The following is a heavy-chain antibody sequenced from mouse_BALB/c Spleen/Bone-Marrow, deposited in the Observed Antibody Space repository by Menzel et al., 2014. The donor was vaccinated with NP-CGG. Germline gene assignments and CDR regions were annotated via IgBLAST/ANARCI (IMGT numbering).Heavy chain of an antibody. CDR3: ARSLGRFDY. V-gene: IGHV3-8*02. Sequence: EVHLVESGPSLIKPSRTLSLTCSVTGDSITSGYWNWIRKFPGNELEYMGYISYTGNTYYNPSLKSRISIARDTSKNQYYLQLHSVTTEDTATYFCARSLGRFDYWGQGATLTVSS. CDR2: ISYTGNT. J-gene: IGHJ2*01. D-gene: IGHD4-1*01. CDR1: GDSITSGY.